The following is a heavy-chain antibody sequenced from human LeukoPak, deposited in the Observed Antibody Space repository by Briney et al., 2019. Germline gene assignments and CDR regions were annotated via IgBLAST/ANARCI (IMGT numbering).Heavy chain of an antibody. CDR2: ISSSSSYI. CDR1: GFTFSSYS. V-gene: IGHV3-21*01. J-gene: IGHJ4*02. CDR3: AIGYSSSWYYFDY. D-gene: IGHD6-13*01. Sequence: KPGGSLRLSCAASGFTFSSYSMNWVRQAPGKGLEWVSSISSSSSYIYHADSVKGRFTISRDNAKNSLYLQMNSLRAEDTAVYYCAIGYSSSWYYFDYWGQGTLVTVSS.